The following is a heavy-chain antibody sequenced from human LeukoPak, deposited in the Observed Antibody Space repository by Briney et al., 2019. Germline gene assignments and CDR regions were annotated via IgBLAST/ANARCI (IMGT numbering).Heavy chain of an antibody. Sequence: KPSETLSLTCTVSGDSISSSSYYWGWIRQPPGKGLEWIARIYYSGSTYYNPSLNSRVTISVDTSRNQFSLKLSSVTAADTAVYHCARGAFSFPDAFDIWGQGTMVTVSS. CDR3: ARGAFSFPDAFDI. CDR1: GDSISSSSYY. V-gene: IGHV4-39*01. CDR2: IYYSGST. D-gene: IGHD3-3*02. J-gene: IGHJ3*02.